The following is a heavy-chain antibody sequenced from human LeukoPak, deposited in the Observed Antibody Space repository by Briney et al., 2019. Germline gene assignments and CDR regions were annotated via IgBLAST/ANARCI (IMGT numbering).Heavy chain of an antibody. CDR1: GFFFSSYS. J-gene: IGHJ3*02. CDR2: ISSSSSYI. Sequence: PGGSLRLSCAASGFFFSSYSMSWVRQAPGKGLEWVSSISSSSSYIYYADSVKGRFTISRDNAKNSLYLQMNSLRAEDTAVYYCARDDPWFGELLRGAFDIWGQGTMVTVSS. CDR3: ARDDPWFGELLRGAFDI. V-gene: IGHV3-21*01. D-gene: IGHD3-10*01.